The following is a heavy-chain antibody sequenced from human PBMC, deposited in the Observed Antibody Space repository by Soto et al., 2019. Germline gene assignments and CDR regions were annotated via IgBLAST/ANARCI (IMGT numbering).Heavy chain of an antibody. D-gene: IGHD2-15*01. CDR3: ARGKKVVVAAVTNWFDP. CDR1: GYTFTSYA. CDR2: INAGNGNT. V-gene: IGHV1-3*01. J-gene: IGHJ5*02. Sequence: ASVKVSCKASGYTFTSYAMHWVRQAPGQRLEWMGWINAGNGNTKYSQKFQSRVTITRDTSASTAYMELSSLRSEDTAVYYCARGKKVVVAAVTNWFDPWGQGTLVTVSS.